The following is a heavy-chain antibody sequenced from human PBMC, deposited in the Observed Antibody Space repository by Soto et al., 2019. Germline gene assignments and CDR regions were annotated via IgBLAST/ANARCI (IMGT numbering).Heavy chain of an antibody. J-gene: IGHJ6*02. V-gene: IGHV3-30-3*01. D-gene: IGHD4-17*01. CDR1: GFRFNSYS. Sequence: QVQLVESGGGVVQPGRSLRLSCAASGFRFNSYSMHWVRQAPGKELEWVAVMSFGGTKKNYTDSVKGRFTISRDNSKNTLYLQMNSLRPEDTAVYHCAIAQETTVHYYAMGVWGQGTTVTVSS. CDR2: MSFGGTKK. CDR3: AIAQETTVHYYAMGV.